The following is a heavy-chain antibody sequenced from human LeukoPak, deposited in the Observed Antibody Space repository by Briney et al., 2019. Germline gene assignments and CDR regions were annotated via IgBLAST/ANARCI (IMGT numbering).Heavy chain of an antibody. Sequence: ASVKVSCKASGYTFTSYGISWVRQAPGQGLEWMGIINPSGGSTSYAQKFQGRVTMTRDMSTSTVYMELSSLRSEDTAVYYCARDIVGATDRGFDYWGQGTLVTVSS. CDR1: GYTFTSYG. V-gene: IGHV1-46*01. D-gene: IGHD1-26*01. CDR3: ARDIVGATDRGFDY. CDR2: INPSGGST. J-gene: IGHJ4*02.